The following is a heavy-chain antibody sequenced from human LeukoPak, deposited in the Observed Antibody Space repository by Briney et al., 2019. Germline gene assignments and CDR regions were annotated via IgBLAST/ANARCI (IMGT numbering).Heavy chain of an antibody. V-gene: IGHV4-39*07. CDR1: GASISSSTYY. CDR2: ASYSGNT. Sequence: SETLSLTCTVSGASISSSTYYWGWIRQPPGKGLEWIGSASYSGNTYYNPSLKSRVTILVDTSKNQFSLKMTSVTAADTAVYYCARVMVRGVNDYWGQGTLVTVSS. CDR3: ARVMVRGVNDY. D-gene: IGHD3-10*01. J-gene: IGHJ4*02.